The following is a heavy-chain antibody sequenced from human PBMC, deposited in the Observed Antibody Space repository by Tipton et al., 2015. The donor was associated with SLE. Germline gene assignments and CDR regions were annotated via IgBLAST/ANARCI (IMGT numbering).Heavy chain of an antibody. V-gene: IGHV1-46*01. CDR3: TGGGPPEGAMETAPLFQY. CDR2: ISPSGDNT. J-gene: IGHJ1*01. Sequence: QSGPEVKKPGASVKVSCKASGYTFSSYHMHWVRQAPGQGLEWMGIISPSGDNTSYAQKFQGRVTMTRDTSTRTVYMELSSLRSEDTAVYYCTGGGPPEGAMETAPLFQYGGQGTLIAVSS. CDR1: GYTFSSYH. D-gene: IGHD2-21*02.